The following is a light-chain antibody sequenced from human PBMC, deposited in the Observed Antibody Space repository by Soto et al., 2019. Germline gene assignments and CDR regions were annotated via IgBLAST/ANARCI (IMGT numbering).Light chain of an antibody. J-gene: IGLJ3*02. Sequence: QSVLTQPPSVSEAPRQRVTISCSGSSSNIGNNAVNWYQQLPGKAPKLLIYYDDLLPSGVSDRCSRSKSGTSASLPISGLQPEYEAAYYCAAWYDSMNGPVFGGGTKVTVL. CDR2: YDD. V-gene: IGLV1-36*01. CDR1: SSNIGNNA. CDR3: AAWYDSMNGPV.